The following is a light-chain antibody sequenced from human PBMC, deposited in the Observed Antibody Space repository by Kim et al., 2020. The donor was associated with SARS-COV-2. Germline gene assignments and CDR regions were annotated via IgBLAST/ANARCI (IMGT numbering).Light chain of an antibody. CDR2: KDS. J-gene: IGLJ3*02. CDR1: ALPKQY. Sequence: VSPGQTARITCSGDALPKQYAYWYQQKPGQAPVLVIYKDSERPSGIPERFSGSSSETTVTLTISGVQAEDEADYYCQSADSSGTWVFGGGTQLTVL. CDR3: QSADSSGTWV. V-gene: IGLV3-25*03.